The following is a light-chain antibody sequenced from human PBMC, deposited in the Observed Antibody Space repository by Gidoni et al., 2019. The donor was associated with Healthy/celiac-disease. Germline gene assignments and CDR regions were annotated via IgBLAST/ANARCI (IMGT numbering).Light chain of an antibody. V-gene: IGKV1-5*03. J-gene: IGKJ2*01. CDR3: QQYNSYSYT. Sequence: DIQMPPSPSTLSASVGDRVTITCRASQSISSWLAWYQQKPGKVPKLPIYKASSLESGVPSRFSGSGSGTEFTRTISSMQPDDFATYYCQQYNSYSYTFGQXTKLEIK. CDR2: KAS. CDR1: QSISSW.